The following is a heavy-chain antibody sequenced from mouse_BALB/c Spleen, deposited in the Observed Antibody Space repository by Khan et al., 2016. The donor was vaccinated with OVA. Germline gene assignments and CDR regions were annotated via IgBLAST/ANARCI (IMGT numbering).Heavy chain of an antibody. D-gene: IGHD2-13*01. J-gene: IGHJ3*01. CDR1: GYTFTSYY. Sequence: QVQLQQSGAELVKPGASVKLSCKASGYTFTSYYMYWVKQRPGQGLEWIGEINPSNGGTNFNEKFKSKATLTVDKSSSTAYMQLSSLTSEDSAVYYGTRCGDYAWLSDRGQGAVVTVSA. CDR2: INPSNGGT. V-gene: IGHV1S81*02. CDR3: TRCGDYAWLSD.